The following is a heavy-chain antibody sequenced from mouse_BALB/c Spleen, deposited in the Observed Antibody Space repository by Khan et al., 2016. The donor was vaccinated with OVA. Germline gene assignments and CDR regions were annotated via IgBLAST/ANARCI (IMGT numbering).Heavy chain of an antibody. V-gene: IGHV3-2*02. D-gene: IGHD1-1*01. CDR3: ARGNYYGYAMDY. CDR1: GYSITSNYA. CDR2: ISYSGTT. J-gene: IGHJ4*01. Sequence: EVQLQESGPGLVKPSQSLSLTCTVTGYSITSNYAWNWIRQFPGNKLEWMGYISYSGTTSYNPSLKSRISITRETSKNQFFLQLNSVTTEDTATYYCARGNYYGYAMDYWVKEPQSPSPQ.